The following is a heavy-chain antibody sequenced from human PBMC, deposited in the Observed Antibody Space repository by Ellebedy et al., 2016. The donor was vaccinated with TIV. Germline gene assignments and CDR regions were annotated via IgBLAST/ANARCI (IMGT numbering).Heavy chain of an antibody. Sequence: GGSLRLXCAASGFTFSGHWMHWVRQAPGKGLVWVSRIDKDGSPTDYADSVTGRFTISRDNAKNTLYLQMNSLRTEDTSIYYCARYYWAYGLDVWGQGTTVTVSS. D-gene: IGHD2/OR15-2a*01. J-gene: IGHJ6*02. CDR2: IDKDGSPT. CDR1: GFTFSGHW. V-gene: IGHV3-74*01. CDR3: ARYYWAYGLDV.